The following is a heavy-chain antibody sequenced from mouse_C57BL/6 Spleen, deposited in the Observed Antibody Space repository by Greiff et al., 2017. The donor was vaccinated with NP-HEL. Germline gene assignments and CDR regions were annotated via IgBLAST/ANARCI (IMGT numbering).Heavy chain of an antibody. CDR1: GYTFTNYW. J-gene: IGHJ4*01. V-gene: IGHV1-63*01. CDR3: ARKGGDAMDY. CDR2: IYPGGGYT. D-gene: IGHD1-1*02. Sequence: VQLQQSGAELVRPGTSVKMSCKASGYTFTNYWIGWAKQRPGHGLEWIGDIYPGGGYTNYNEKFKGKATLTADKSSSTDSMQFSSLTSEASAIYYCARKGGDAMDYWGQGTSVTVSS.